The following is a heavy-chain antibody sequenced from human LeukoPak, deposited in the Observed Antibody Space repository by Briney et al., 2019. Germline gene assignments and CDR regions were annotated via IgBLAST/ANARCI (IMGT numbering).Heavy chain of an antibody. Sequence: GGSLRLSCGVSGFIFSDYWMTRVRPAPGKGLEWVASIKQDGGEKSYVDSVKGRFTISRDNAKNSLYLQMSSLRAEDTAVYYCARDFSWSFDIWGQGTMVTVSS. V-gene: IGHV3-7*01. CDR2: IKQDGGEK. D-gene: IGHD2-8*01. J-gene: IGHJ3*02. CDR3: ARDFSWSFDI. CDR1: GFIFSDYW.